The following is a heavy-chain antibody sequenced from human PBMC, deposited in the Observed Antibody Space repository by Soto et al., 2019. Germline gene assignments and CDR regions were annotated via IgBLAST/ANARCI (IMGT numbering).Heavy chain of an antibody. CDR1: GFTFSSYA. V-gene: IGHV3-23*01. Sequence: EVQLLESGGGLVQPGGSLRLSCAASGFTFSSYAMSWVRQAPGKGLEWVSAISGSGGSTYYADSVKGRFTISRDNSKNTLYLQMNSLRAEDTAVYYCAKDIVVVPAAITGYYYYGMDVWGQGTTVTVSS. D-gene: IGHD2-2*02. CDR2: ISGSGGST. J-gene: IGHJ6*02. CDR3: AKDIVVVPAAITGYYYYGMDV.